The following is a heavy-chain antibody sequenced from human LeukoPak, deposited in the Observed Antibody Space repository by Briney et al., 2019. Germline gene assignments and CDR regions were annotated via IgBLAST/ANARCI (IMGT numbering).Heavy chain of an antibody. V-gene: IGHV4-34*01. CDR1: GGSFSGYY. CDR2: INHSGST. Sequence: RPSETLSLTCAVYGGSFSGYYWSWIRQPPGKGLEWIGEINHSGSTNYNPSLKSRVTISVDTSKNQFSLKLSSVTAADTAVYYCASSSWKRSPLDYWGQGTLVTVSS. D-gene: IGHD6-13*01. J-gene: IGHJ4*02. CDR3: ASSSWKRSPLDY.